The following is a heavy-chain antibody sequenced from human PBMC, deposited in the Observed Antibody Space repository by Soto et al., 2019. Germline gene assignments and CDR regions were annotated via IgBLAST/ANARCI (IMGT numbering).Heavy chain of an antibody. Sequence: QVQLVQSGAEVKKPGSSVKVSCKASGGTFSSYAISWVRQAPGQGLGWMGGIIPIFGTADYAHKFQGRVTITAVEPTSTAYMALGSLVSEDTAVYYCARRRQQLDHFDYWGQGTLVTVSS. CDR2: IIPIFGTA. J-gene: IGHJ4*02. CDR1: GGTFSSYA. CDR3: ARRRQQLDHFDY. V-gene: IGHV1-69*12. D-gene: IGHD6-13*01.